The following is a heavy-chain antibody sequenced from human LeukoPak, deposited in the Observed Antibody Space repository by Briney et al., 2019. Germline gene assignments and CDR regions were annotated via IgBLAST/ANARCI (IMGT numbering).Heavy chain of an antibody. Sequence: GRPLRLSCAASGFTFSSHCMHWVRQAPGKGLEWVAVISYDGINKYYGDSVKGQFTIARDNSKNTLYLQMNSLRAEDTAVYYCAKSRNRGTVSGTFDYWGQGTVVTVSS. D-gene: IGHD1-14*01. V-gene: IGHV3-30*18. CDR2: ISYDGINK. CDR1: GFTFSSHC. J-gene: IGHJ4*02. CDR3: AKSRNRGTVSGTFDY.